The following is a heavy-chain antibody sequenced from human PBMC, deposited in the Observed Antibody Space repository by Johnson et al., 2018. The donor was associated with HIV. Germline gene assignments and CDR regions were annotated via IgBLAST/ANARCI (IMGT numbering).Heavy chain of an antibody. CDR1: EFTFDDYG. V-gene: IGHV3-9*01. D-gene: IGHD3-10*01. J-gene: IGHJ3*01. CDR3: YCTDHVGAGSESKGTFDA. CDR2: ITCNSRGI. Sequence: EVQLVESGGGLVQPGGSLRLSCAASEFTFDDYGMHWVRQAPGKGLEWVSTITCNSRGIGYAGSVKGRFTISRDNARRSLHLQMNSLRQDDTAVYSCYCTDHVGAGSESKGTFDAWGQGTMVTVSS.